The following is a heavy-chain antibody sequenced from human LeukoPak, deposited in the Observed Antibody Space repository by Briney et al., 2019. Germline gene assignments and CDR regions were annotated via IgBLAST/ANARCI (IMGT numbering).Heavy chain of an antibody. CDR1: GGSISSSSYY. CDR2: IYYTGST. Sequence: PSETLSLTCTVSGGSISSSSYYWGWIRQPPGKGLEWIGNIYYTGSTYYNPSLTSRVTISVDTSKNQFSLKLSSVTAADTAIYYCARPTGGTYSVPFDYWGQGTLVTVSS. D-gene: IGHD1-26*01. V-gene: IGHV4-39*01. CDR3: ARPTGGTYSVPFDY. J-gene: IGHJ4*02.